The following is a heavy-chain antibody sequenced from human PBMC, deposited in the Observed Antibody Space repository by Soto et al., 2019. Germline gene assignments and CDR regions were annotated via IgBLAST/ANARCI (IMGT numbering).Heavy chain of an antibody. CDR1: AISFNTYG. CDR2: VTVTGGST. D-gene: IGHD3-10*01. V-gene: IGHV3-23*01. Sequence: PGGSLRLSCAASAISFNTYGVTWVRQAPGKGLEWVSTVTVTGGSTYYADSVKGRFTISRDRSNYTVSLLLNSLRVEDTAIYYCAGQRSPEGWFDNWGQGTLVTVSS. CDR3: AGQRSPEGWFDN. J-gene: IGHJ5*02.